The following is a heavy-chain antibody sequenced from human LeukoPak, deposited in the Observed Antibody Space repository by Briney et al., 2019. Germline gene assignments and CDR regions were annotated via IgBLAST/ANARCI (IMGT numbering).Heavy chain of an antibody. D-gene: IGHD3-10*01. CDR3: ARDSPYGSGSYYKGSWFDP. V-gene: IGHV4-38-2*02. CDR1: GYSISNGYY. CDR2: LYHSDSA. Sequence: PSETLSLTCAVSGYSISNGYYWVWIRQPPGRGLEWIGSLYHSDSAYYNTSLRSRVSMSVDTSKNQFSLKLSSVTAADTAVYYCARDSPYGSGSYYKGSWFDPWGQGTLVTVSS. J-gene: IGHJ5*02.